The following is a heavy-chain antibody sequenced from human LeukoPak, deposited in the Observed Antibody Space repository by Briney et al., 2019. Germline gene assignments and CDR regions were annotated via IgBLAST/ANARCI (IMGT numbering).Heavy chain of an antibody. CDR1: GYTFTSYG. CDR3: ARDRRYFDWLFSPDY. D-gene: IGHD3-9*01. Sequence: ASVKVSCKASGYTFTSYGISCVRQAPVQGLEWMGWISAYNGNTNYAQKLQGRVTMTTDTSTSTAYMELRSLRSDDTAVYYCARDRRYFDWLFSPDYWGQGTLVTVSS. V-gene: IGHV1-18*01. J-gene: IGHJ4*02. CDR2: ISAYNGNT.